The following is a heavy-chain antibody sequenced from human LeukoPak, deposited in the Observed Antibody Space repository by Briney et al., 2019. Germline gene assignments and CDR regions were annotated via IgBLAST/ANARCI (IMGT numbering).Heavy chain of an antibody. D-gene: IGHD3-3*01. CDR3: ARDFNYDFRGGDAFDL. CDR2: ISNYNGNT. J-gene: IGHJ3*01. V-gene: IGHV1-18*01. Sequence: ASVKVSCKAFGYTFINYGISWVRQAPGQGLEWMGWISNYNGNTNSAQKLQGRVTLTTDTSTSTAYMELRSLRSDDTAVCYRARDFNYDFRGGDAFDLWRQGTVITVSS. CDR1: GYTFINYG.